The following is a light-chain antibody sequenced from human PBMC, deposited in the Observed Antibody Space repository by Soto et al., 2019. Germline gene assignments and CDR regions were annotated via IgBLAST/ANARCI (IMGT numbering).Light chain of an antibody. J-gene: IGLJ2*01. CDR1: SSDVGGYNF. CDR2: DVT. Sequence: QSALTQPASVSGYPGQSITISCTGTSSDVGGYNFVSWYQQLPDKAPKLIIYDVTNRPSGVSNRFSGSKSGNTASLTISGLQAEDEADYYCSSYTTSSTLVFGGGTKVTVL. V-gene: IGLV2-14*01. CDR3: SSYTTSSTLV.